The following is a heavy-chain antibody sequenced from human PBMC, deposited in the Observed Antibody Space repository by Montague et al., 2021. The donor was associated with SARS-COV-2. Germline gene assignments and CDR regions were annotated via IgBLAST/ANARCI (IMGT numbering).Heavy chain of an antibody. J-gene: IGHJ6*02. Sequence: SETLSLTCTSFGGSIRGEYWKWIRLNPREDREWYGDISYSGNTDYNPSLKSRVTISIDTSKRQFSLKLSSVTAADTAVYYCARWGVYYDAPDYYYAMDVWGQGTTVTVSS. V-gene: IGHV4-59*12. CDR3: ARWGVYYDAPDYYYAMDV. CDR1: GGSIRGEY. CDR2: ISYSGNT. D-gene: IGHD3-3*01.